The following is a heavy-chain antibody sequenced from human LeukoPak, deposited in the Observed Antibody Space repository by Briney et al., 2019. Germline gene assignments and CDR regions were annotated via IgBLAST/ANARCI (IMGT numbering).Heavy chain of an antibody. V-gene: IGHV3-53*01. Sequence: TGGSLRLSCAASGFTVSSNYMSWVRQAPGKGLEWASVIYSGGSTYYADSVKGRFTISRDNSKNTLYLQMNSLRAEDTAVYYCARAGDPLTLDYWGQGTLVTVSS. J-gene: IGHJ4*02. CDR1: GFTVSSNY. CDR2: IYSGGST. CDR3: ARAGDPLTLDY. D-gene: IGHD4/OR15-4a*01.